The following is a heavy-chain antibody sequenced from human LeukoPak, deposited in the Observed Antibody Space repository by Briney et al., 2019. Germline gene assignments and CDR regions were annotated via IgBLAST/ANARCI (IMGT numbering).Heavy chain of an antibody. D-gene: IGHD3-22*01. J-gene: IGHJ3*01. V-gene: IGHV3-74*01. CDR1: GFTFSSYW. CDR3: AKSSGYYSHNPFDL. CDR2: INSDGSST. Sequence: GGSLRLSCTGSGFTFSSYWLHWVRQAPGKGLVWVSRINSDGSSTDYADPVEGRFTISRDNAKNTLYLQMNSLRAEDTAVYYCAKSSGYYSHNPFDLWGQGTEVTVSS.